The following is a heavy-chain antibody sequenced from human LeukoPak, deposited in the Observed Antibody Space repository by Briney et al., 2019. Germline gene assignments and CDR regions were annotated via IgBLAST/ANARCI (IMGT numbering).Heavy chain of an antibody. V-gene: IGHV3-7*01. J-gene: IGHJ1*01. Sequence: GGSLRLSCAASGFTFSTYWMSWVRQAPGKGLEWVANIKEDGTEKYYVDSVKGRFIISRDNAKNTVSLQINSLRPEDTGVYYCARAPSEIGGYYPEYFRHWGQGTLVTVSS. CDR1: GFTFSTYW. CDR2: IKEDGTEK. D-gene: IGHD3-22*01. CDR3: ARAPSEIGGYYPEYFRH.